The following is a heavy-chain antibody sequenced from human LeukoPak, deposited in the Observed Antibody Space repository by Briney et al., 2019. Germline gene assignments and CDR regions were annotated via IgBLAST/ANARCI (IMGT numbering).Heavy chain of an antibody. CDR3: TRGHSSSWFDY. V-gene: IGHV3-23*01. CDR2: INSSGGST. CDR1: GFTFSNSA. J-gene: IGHJ4*02. Sequence: GGSLRLSCAASGFTFSNSAMSWVRQAPGKGLEWVSGINSSGGSTYYAGSVNGRFTISRDNSKNTLYLQMNSLRADDTVVYYCTRGHSSSWFDYWGQGTLVTVSS. D-gene: IGHD6-13*01.